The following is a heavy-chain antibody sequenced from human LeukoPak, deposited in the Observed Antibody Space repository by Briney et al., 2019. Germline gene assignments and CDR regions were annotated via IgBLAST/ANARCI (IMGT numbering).Heavy chain of an antibody. V-gene: IGHV4-59*01. CDR2: IFYSGST. J-gene: IGHJ3*02. D-gene: IGHD3-10*02. Sequence: KPSETLSLTCTVSGGSIRSYYWSWIRQPPGKGLEWIGYIFYSGSTNYNPSLKSRVTISVDTSKNQFSLKLSSVTAADTAVYYCAGGTYYVDALDIWGQGTMVTVSS. CDR1: GGSIRSYY. CDR3: AGGTYYVDALDI.